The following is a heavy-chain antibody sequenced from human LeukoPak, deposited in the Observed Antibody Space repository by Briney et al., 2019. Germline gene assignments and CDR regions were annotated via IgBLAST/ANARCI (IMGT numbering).Heavy chain of an antibody. Sequence: SETLSLTCTLSGGSISSSSYYWGWIRQPPGKGLEWIASIYYSGSTYYNPSLKSRVTISVDTSKNQFSLKLSSVTAADTAVYYCARAGGKGYSYGYGTHFYFDYWGQGTLVTVSS. CDR1: GGSISSSSYY. V-gene: IGHV4-39*07. CDR2: IYYSGST. D-gene: IGHD5-18*01. J-gene: IGHJ4*02. CDR3: ARAGGKGYSYGYGTHFYFDY.